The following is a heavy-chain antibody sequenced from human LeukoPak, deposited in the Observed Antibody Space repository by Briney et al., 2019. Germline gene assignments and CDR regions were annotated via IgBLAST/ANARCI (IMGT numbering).Heavy chain of an antibody. CDR3: AKPRWSVWGSYRSDAFDI. J-gene: IGHJ3*02. CDR2: ISGSGGST. D-gene: IGHD3-16*02. CDR1: GFTFSSYA. Sequence: GGSLRLSCAASGFTFSSYAMSWVRQAPGKGLEWVSAISGSGGSTYYADSVKGRFTISRDNSKNTLYLQMNSLRAEDTAVYYCAKPRWSVWGSYRSDAFDIWGQGTMVTVSS. V-gene: IGHV3-23*01.